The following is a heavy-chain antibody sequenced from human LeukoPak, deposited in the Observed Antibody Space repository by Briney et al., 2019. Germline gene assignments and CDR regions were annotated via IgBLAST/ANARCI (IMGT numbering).Heavy chain of an antibody. V-gene: IGHV3-21*01. CDR3: AREDCSSTSCPDY. D-gene: IGHD2-2*01. J-gene: IGHJ4*02. CDR1: GFTFSSYS. CDR2: ISSSSSYI. Sequence: GGSLRLSCAASGFTFSSYSMNWVRQAPGKGLEWVSSISSSSSYIYYADSVKGRFTISRDNAKNSLYLQMNSLRAEDTAVYYCAREDCSSTSCPDYWGQGTLVTVSS.